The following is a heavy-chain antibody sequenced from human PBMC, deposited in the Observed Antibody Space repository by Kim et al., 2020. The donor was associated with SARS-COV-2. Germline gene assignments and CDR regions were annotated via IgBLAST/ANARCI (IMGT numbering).Heavy chain of an antibody. J-gene: IGHJ5*02. CDR2: INHSGST. Sequence: SETLSLTCAVYGGSFSGYYWSWIRQPPGKGLEWIGEINHSGSTTYNPSLKSRVTISVDTSKNQFSLKLRSVTAADTAVYYCARDGAVAPYNWFDPWGQGT. CDR3: ARDGAVAPYNWFDP. D-gene: IGHD6-19*01. V-gene: IGHV4-34*01. CDR1: GGSFSGYY.